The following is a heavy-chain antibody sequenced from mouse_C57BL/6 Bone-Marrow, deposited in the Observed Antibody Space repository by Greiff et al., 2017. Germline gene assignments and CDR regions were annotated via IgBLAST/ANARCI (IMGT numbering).Heavy chain of an antibody. CDR2: IYPGNSDT. V-gene: IGHV1-5*01. J-gene: IGHJ2*01. CDR1: GYTFTSYW. D-gene: IGHD2-3*01. Sequence: DVKLQESGTVLARPGASVKMSCKTSGYTFTSYWMHWVKQRPGQGLEWIGAIYPGNSDTSYNQKFKGKAKLTAVTSASTAYMELSSLTNEDSAVYYCTSHDGYPIFDYWGQGTTLTVSS. CDR3: TSHDGYPIFDY.